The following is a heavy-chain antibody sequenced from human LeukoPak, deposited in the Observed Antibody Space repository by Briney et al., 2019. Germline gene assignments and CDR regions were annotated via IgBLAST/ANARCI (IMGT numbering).Heavy chain of an antibody. J-gene: IGHJ5*02. CDR2: INPNSGGT. V-gene: IGHV1-2*04. D-gene: IGHD3-10*01. Sequence: ASVKVSCTASGYTFTGYYMHWVRQAPGQGLEWMGWINPNSGGTNYAQKFQGWVTMTRDTSISTAYMELSRLRSDDTAVYYCARGYYGSGSYYSVGWFDPWGQGTLVTVSS. CDR1: GYTFTGYY. CDR3: ARGYYGSGSYYSVGWFDP.